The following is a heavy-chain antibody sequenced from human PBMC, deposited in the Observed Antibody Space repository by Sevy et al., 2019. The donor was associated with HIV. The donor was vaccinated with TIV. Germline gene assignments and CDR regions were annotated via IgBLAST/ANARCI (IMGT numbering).Heavy chain of an antibody. CDR2: IRYDGSNK. V-gene: IGHV3-33*01. CDR1: GFTFSNYG. J-gene: IGHJ6*02. CDR3: ARGSLRYCSSSSCYEGDNYYYGMDV. Sequence: GGSLRLSCAASGFTFSNYGIHWVRQAPGKGLEWVAVIRYDGSNKYYEDSVKGRFTISRDNSKNALYLQINSLRAEDTAVYYCARGSLRYCSSSSCYEGDNYYYGMDVWGQGTTVTVSS. D-gene: IGHD2-2*01.